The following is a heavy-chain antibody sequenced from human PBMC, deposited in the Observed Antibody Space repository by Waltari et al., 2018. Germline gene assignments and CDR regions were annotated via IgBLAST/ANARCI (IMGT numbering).Heavy chain of an antibody. V-gene: IGHV4-39*07. CDR2: IYYSGST. Sequence: QLQLPEAGPGLVKPSETLSLTCTVSGGSISSSRYYWGWLRQPPGKGLECIGTIYYSGSTYDNPSLKRRVTISVDTSKNQFSLKLSSVTAADTAVYYCARAEGATILDYWGQGTLVTVSS. CDR3: ARAEGATILDY. J-gene: IGHJ4*02. D-gene: IGHD1-26*01. CDR1: GGSISSSRYY.